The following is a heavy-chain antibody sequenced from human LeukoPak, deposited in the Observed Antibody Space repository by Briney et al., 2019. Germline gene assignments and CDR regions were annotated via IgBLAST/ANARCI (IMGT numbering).Heavy chain of an antibody. Sequence: PGGSLRLSCAASGFTFSTYSMNWVRQAPGKGLEWVSSISSDSRHIYYTDSVKGRFTISRDNAKNSLYLQMNSLRAEDTAVYYCARLYCDSTSCYADDYWGQGTLVTVSS. CDR1: GFTFSTYS. D-gene: IGHD2-2*01. V-gene: IGHV3-21*01. CDR3: ARLYCDSTSCYADDY. CDR2: ISSDSRHI. J-gene: IGHJ4*02.